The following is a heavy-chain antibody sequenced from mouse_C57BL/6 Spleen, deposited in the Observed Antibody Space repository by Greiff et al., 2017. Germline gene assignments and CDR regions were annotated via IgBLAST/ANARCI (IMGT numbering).Heavy chain of an antibody. V-gene: IGHV1-53*01. D-gene: IGHD2-5*01. CDR2: INPSNGGT. CDR3: ARSNYDAGYFDY. CDR1: GYTFTSYW. Sequence: QIQLQQPGTELVKPGASVKLSCKASGYTFTSYWMHWVKQRPGQGLEWIGNINPSNGGTNYNEKFKSKATLTVDKSSSTAYMQLSSLTSEDSAVYYCARSNYDAGYFDYWGQGTTLTVSS. J-gene: IGHJ2*01.